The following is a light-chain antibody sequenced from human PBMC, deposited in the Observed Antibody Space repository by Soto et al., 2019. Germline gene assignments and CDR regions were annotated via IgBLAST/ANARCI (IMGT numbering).Light chain of an antibody. Sequence: EIVLTQSPGTLFLSPGERATLSCRASQSVSSSYLAWYQQKPGQAPRLLIYGASSRATGIPDRFSGSGSGTDFTLTISRLEPEDFVVYYCQQYGSSPMTFGQGTKVEIK. CDR1: QSVSSSY. CDR3: QQYGSSPMT. CDR2: GAS. J-gene: IGKJ1*01. V-gene: IGKV3-20*01.